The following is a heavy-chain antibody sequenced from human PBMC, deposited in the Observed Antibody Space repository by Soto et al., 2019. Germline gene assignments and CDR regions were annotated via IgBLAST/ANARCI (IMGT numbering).Heavy chain of an antibody. CDR1: GYSFTSYW. V-gene: IGHV5-51*01. D-gene: IGHD3-16*01. CDR3: ASLQTIVAMDYVVGINWFDH. CDR2: IYPGDSDT. J-gene: IGHJ5*02. Sequence: PGESLKISCKGSGYSFTSYWIGWVRQMPGKGLEWMGIIYPGDSDTRYSPSFQGQVTISADKSISTAYLQWSSLKASDTAMYYCASLQTIVAMDYVVGINWFDHWGQGTLVTVSS.